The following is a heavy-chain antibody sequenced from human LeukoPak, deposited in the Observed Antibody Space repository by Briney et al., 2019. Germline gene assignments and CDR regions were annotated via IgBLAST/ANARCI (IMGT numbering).Heavy chain of an antibody. CDR1: GFTFSSYA. CDR2: IWYDGSNK. CDR3: ARDYYYDSSGYWDYYFDY. D-gene: IGHD3-22*01. V-gene: IGHV3-33*08. Sequence: GRSLRLSCAASGFTFSSYAMHWVRQAPGKGLEWVAVIWYDGSNKYYADSVKGRFTISRDNSKNTLYLEMNSLRAEDTAVYYCARDYYYDSSGYWDYYFDYWGQGTLVSVSS. J-gene: IGHJ4*02.